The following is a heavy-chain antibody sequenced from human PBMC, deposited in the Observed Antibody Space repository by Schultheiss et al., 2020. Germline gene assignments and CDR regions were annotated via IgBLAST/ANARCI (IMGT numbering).Heavy chain of an antibody. Sequence: SQTLSLTCTVSGGSISSGGYYWSWIRQHPGKGLEWIGYIYYSGSTYYNPSLKSRVTISVDTSKNQFSLKLSSVTAEDTAVYYCAKDRMSMITFGGVIVKLFDYWGQGTLVTVSS. V-gene: IGHV4-31*03. D-gene: IGHD3-16*02. CDR2: IYYSGST. J-gene: IGHJ4*02. CDR1: GGSISSGGYY. CDR3: AKDRMSMITFGGVIVKLFDY.